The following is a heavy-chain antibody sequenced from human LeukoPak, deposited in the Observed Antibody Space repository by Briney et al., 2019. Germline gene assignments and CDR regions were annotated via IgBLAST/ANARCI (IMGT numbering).Heavy chain of an antibody. CDR1: GFTFSSYA. V-gene: IGHV3-23*01. D-gene: IGHD3-22*01. J-gene: IGHJ3*02. Sequence: PGGSLRLSCAASGFTFSSYAMSWVRQAPGKGLEWVSAISGSGGSTYYADSVKGRFTISRDNSKNTLYLQMNSLRAEYTAVYYCARAWPGDAYYYDSMPFDMWGQGTMVTVSS. CDR2: ISGSGGST. CDR3: ARAWPGDAYYYDSMPFDM.